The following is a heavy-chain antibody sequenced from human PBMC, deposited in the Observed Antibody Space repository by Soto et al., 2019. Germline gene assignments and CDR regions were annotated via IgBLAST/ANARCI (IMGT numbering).Heavy chain of an antibody. V-gene: IGHV1-69*12. CDR1: GGTFSNSA. CDR3: ARDKYRLQLGGNYYSILDV. CDR2: IMPIFRTP. Sequence: QVQLEQSGAEVKKPGSSVKVSCKASGGTFSNSAISWVRQVPGQGLEWMGGIMPIFRTPDYAQKFQGRVTVTAEESTSTAYMELSGLRSDDTAVYYCARDKYRLQLGGNYYSILDVWGQGTTVTVSS. J-gene: IGHJ6*02. D-gene: IGHD5-12*01.